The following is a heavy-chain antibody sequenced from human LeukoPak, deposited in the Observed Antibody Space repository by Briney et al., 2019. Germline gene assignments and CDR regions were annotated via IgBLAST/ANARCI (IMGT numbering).Heavy chain of an antibody. CDR3: ARDLSSTVYYYYYMDV. V-gene: IGHV1-69*13. Sequence: SVKVSCKASGGTFSSYAISWVRQAPGQGLEWMGGIIPILGTANYAQKFQGRVTITADESTSTAYMELSSLRSEDTAVYYCARDLSSTVYYYYYMDVWGKGTTVTVSS. CDR2: IIPILGTA. J-gene: IGHJ6*03. D-gene: IGHD4-11*01. CDR1: GGTFSSYA.